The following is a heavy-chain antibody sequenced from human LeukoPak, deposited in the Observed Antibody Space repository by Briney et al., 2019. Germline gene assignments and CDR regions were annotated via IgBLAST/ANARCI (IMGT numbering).Heavy chain of an antibody. CDR2: ISSSSSYI. Sequence: PGGSLRPSCAASGFTFSSYSRNWVRQAPGKGLEWVSSISSSSSYIYYADSVKGRFTISRDNAKNSLYLQMNSLRAEDTAVYYCARASYCSSTSCYRAPFDYWGQGTLVTVSS. CDR1: GFTFSSYS. V-gene: IGHV3-21*01. D-gene: IGHD2-2*01. CDR3: ARASYCSSTSCYRAPFDY. J-gene: IGHJ4*02.